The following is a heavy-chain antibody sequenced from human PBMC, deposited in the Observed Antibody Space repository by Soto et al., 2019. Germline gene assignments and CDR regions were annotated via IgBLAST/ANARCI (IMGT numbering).Heavy chain of an antibody. D-gene: IGHD3-16*02. J-gene: IGHJ4*02. Sequence: PGGSLRLSCAASGFTFSSYAMTWVRQAPGKGLEWVSSISGSGGGTYYADSVKGRFTISRDNSKNTVYLQMNSLRAEDTAIYYCANAPGSAANRFDYWGQGTLVTVSS. V-gene: IGHV3-23*01. CDR2: ISGSGGGT. CDR1: GFTFSSYA. CDR3: ANAPGSAANRFDY.